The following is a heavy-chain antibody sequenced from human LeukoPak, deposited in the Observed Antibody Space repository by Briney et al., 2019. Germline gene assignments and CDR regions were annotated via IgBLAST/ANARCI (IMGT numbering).Heavy chain of an antibody. Sequence: SETLSLTCTVSGGSISSYYWSWIRQPPVKGLEWIGYIYYSGSTNYNPSLKSRVTISVDTSKNQFSLKLSSVTAADTAVYYCARHPRIWSGYYNGMGAFDIWGQGTMVTVSS. D-gene: IGHD3-3*01. J-gene: IGHJ3*02. CDR2: IYYSGST. CDR3: ARHPRIWSGYYNGMGAFDI. V-gene: IGHV4-59*08. CDR1: GGSISSYY.